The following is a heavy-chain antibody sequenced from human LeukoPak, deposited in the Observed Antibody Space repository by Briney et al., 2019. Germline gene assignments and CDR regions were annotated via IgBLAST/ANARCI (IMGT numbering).Heavy chain of an antibody. CDR3: ARDCGGDCYPLDY. Sequence: PGGSLRLSCAASGFTFSTYAMSWIRQAPGKGLEWVSYISSSGSTIYYADSVKGRFTISRDNAKNSLYLQMNSLRAEDTAVYYCARDCGGDCYPLDYWGQGTLVTVSS. CDR1: GFTFSTYA. V-gene: IGHV3-11*01. J-gene: IGHJ4*02. CDR2: ISSSGSTI. D-gene: IGHD2-21*02.